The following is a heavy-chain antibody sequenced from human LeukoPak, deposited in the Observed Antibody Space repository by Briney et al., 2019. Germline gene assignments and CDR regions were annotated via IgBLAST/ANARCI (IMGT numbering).Heavy chain of an antibody. CDR1: GFTFSSYG. CDR2: ISYDGSNK. CDR3: AKVITMVRGVIPRTHAYYYYGMDV. V-gene: IGHV3-30*18. D-gene: IGHD3-10*01. J-gene: IGHJ6*02. Sequence: QPGGSLRLSCAASGFTFSSYGMHWVRQAPGKGLEWVAVISYDGSNKYYADSVKGRFTISRNNSKNTLYLQMNSLRAEDTAVYYCAKVITMVRGVIPRTHAYYYYGMDVWGQGTTVTVSS.